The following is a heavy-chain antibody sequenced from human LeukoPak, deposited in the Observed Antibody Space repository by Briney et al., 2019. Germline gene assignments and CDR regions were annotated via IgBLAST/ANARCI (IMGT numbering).Heavy chain of an antibody. J-gene: IGHJ4*02. CDR1: GFTFSSYA. Sequence: GGSLRLSCAASGFTFSSYAMRWVRQAPGKGLEWVSAISGSGGSTYYADSVKGRFTISRDNSKNMLYLQMNSLRAEDTAGYYCAKGQLSCSSTSCYNDWGQGTLVTVSS. CDR2: ISGSGGST. V-gene: IGHV3-23*01. CDR3: AKGQLSCSSTSCYND. D-gene: IGHD2-2*02.